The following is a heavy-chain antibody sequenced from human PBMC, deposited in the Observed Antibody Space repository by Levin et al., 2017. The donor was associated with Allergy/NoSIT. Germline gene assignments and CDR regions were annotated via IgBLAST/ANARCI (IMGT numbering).Heavy chain of an antibody. Sequence: PSETLSLTCAVYGGSFSGYYWSWIRQPPGKGLEWIGEINHSGSTNYNPSLKSRVTISVDTSKNQFSLKLSSVTAADTAVYYCARGGIVGGRRYNYYYYMDVWGKGTTVTVSS. J-gene: IGHJ6*03. CDR2: INHSGST. D-gene: IGHD1-26*01. CDR3: ARGGIVGGRRYNYYYYMDV. CDR1: GGSFSGYY. V-gene: IGHV4-34*01.